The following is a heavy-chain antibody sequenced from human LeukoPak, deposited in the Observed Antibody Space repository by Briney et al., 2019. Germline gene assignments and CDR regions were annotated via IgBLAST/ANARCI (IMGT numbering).Heavy chain of an antibody. D-gene: IGHD5-18*01. Sequence: GGSLRLSCAASGFTFSSYWMSWVREAPGKGLERLSNIKQDGSEKYYVDSVKVLFTIPRDNAKNSLYLQMNSLRAEDTAVYYCARESLMRQLWSNWFDPWGQGTLVTVSS. CDR1: GFTFSSYW. V-gene: IGHV3-7*01. CDR2: IKQDGSEK. CDR3: ARESLMRQLWSNWFDP. J-gene: IGHJ5*02.